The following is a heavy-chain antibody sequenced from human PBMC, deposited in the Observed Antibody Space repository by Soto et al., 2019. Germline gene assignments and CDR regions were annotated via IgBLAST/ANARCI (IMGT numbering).Heavy chain of an antibody. J-gene: IGHJ4*01. Sequence: GASVKVSCKASGYTFTNYGINWVRQAPGQGLEWLGWVSAYNGERRYAQRVQARVIMTTDTSTTTAYMELRCLRSDDTAVYYCSRGTSIPASGDYWGQGTLVTVSS. CDR3: SRGTSIPASGDY. V-gene: IGHV1-18*01. D-gene: IGHD6-6*01. CDR2: VSAYNGER. CDR1: GYTFTNYG.